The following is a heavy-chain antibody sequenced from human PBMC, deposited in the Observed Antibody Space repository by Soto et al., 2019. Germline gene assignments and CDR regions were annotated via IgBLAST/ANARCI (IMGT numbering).Heavy chain of an antibody. CDR1: GYTFTSYY. V-gene: IGHV1-46*03. J-gene: IGHJ5*02. D-gene: IGHD3-16*02. CDR2: INPSGGST. CDR3: ARGTAYDYIWGSYRYTGKGDWFDP. Sequence: GASVKVSCKASGYTFTSYYMHWVRQAPGQGLEWMGIINPSGGSTSYAQKFQGRVTMTRDTSTSTVYMELSSLRSEDTAVYYCARGTAYDYIWGSYRYTGKGDWFDPWGQGTLVTVSS.